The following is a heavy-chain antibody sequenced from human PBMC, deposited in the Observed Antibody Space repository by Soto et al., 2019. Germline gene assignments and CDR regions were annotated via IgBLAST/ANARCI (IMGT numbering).Heavy chain of an antibody. D-gene: IGHD6-13*01. CDR3: ALSYSSSWGGNAFDI. J-gene: IGHJ3*02. CDR2: INPSGGST. Sequence: ASVKVSCKASGYTFTSYYMHWVRQAPGQGLEWMGIINPSGGSTSYAQKLQGRVTMTRDTSTSTVYMELSSLRSEDTAVYYCALSYSSSWGGNAFDIWGQGTMVTVSS. CDR1: GYTFTSYY. V-gene: IGHV1-46*03.